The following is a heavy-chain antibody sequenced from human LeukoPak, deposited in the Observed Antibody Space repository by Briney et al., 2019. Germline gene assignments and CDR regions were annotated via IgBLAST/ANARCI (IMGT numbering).Heavy chain of an antibody. J-gene: IGHJ4*02. Sequence: GGSLRLSCAASGLTFSSYWMHWVRQAPGKGLVWVSRINSGGSSTNYADSVKGRFTISRDNAKNTLYLQMNSLGAEDTAVYYCASAPYGSGLYYFDSWGQGTLVTVSS. CDR2: INSGGSST. V-gene: IGHV3-74*01. CDR3: ASAPYGSGLYYFDS. CDR1: GLTFSSYW. D-gene: IGHD3-10*01.